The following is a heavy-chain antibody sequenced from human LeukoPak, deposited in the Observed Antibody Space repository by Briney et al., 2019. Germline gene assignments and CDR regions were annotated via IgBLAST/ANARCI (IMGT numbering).Heavy chain of an antibody. V-gene: IGHV4-4*02. J-gene: IGHJ3*02. D-gene: IGHD1-26*01. CDR1: GGSIKSNNW. Sequence: SGTLSLTCAVSGGSIKSNNWWSWVRQPPGKGLEWIGEIYHSGSTNYNPSLESRVTVSVDKSKNQFSLDLSSVTAADPAIYYCASGIVGATYGSIDIWGQGTMVTVSS. CDR3: ASGIVGATYGSIDI. CDR2: IYHSGST.